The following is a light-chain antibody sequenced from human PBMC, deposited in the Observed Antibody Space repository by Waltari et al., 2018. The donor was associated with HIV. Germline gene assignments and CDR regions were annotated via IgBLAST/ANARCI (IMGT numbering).Light chain of an antibody. J-gene: IGKJ2*01. CDR1: QSVLYNSNNKNY. CDR2: WAY. CDR3: QQYYSTPHT. Sequence: DIVMTQSPDSLAVSLGARATINCKSSQSVLYNSNNKNYLAWYQQKAGQPPNLLIYWAYTREFGVPDRFSGSGSGTDFTLTISSLQVEDVAVYYCQQYYSTPHTFGQGTKLEIK. V-gene: IGKV4-1*01.